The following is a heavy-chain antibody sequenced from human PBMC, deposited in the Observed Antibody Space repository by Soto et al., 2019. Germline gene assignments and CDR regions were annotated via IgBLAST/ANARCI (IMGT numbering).Heavy chain of an antibody. CDR1: GYTFTGYY. Sequence: ASVKVSCKASGYTFTGYYMHWVRQAPGQGLEWMGWINPNSGGTNYAQKFQGRVTMTRDTSISTAYMELSRLRSDDTAVYYCARGRKLLWFGELIPYDYWGQGTLVTVSS. CDR2: INPNSGGT. V-gene: IGHV1-2*02. D-gene: IGHD3-10*01. CDR3: ARGRKLLWFGELIPYDY. J-gene: IGHJ4*02.